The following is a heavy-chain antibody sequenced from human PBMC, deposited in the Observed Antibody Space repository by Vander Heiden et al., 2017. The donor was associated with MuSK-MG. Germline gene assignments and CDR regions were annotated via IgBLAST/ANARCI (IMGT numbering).Heavy chain of an antibody. Sequence: QVHLQESGPGLLTPPEPLSLTCTVSVGSASSYDWSWIGQPPGKGLEWIGYIDYRGSTNYNPSLKSRVTISVDTSKNQFSLKLSSVTAADTAVYYCARGYYDFWSGHRGDAFDIWGQGTMVTVSS. V-gene: IGHV4-59*02. J-gene: IGHJ3*02. CDR2: IDYRGST. CDR3: ARGYYDFWSGHRGDAFDI. CDR1: VGSASSYD. D-gene: IGHD3-3*01.